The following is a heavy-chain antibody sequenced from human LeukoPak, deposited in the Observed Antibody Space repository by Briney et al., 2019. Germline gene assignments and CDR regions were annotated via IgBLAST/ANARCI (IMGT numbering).Heavy chain of an antibody. V-gene: IGHV4-39*01. Sequence: SETLSLTCTVSGGSISTPGYYWGWIRQPPGKGLEWMGSLYHSGSTYYKPSLKSRATISVDKSKNQCSLKLRSVTPAATAVYYCARHALATVTDPSFDYWGQGTLVTVSS. D-gene: IGHD2-21*02. CDR2: LYHSGST. J-gene: IGHJ4*02. CDR3: ARHALATVTDPSFDY. CDR1: GGSISTPGYY.